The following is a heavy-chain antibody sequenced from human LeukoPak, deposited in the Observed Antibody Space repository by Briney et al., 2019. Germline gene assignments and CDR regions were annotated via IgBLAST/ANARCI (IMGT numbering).Heavy chain of an antibody. CDR2: IYSGGST. D-gene: IGHD7-27*01. Sequence: GGSLRLSCAASGFTVSSNYMSWVRQAPGKGLEWVSVIYSGGSTYYADSVKGRFTISRDNSKNTLYLQMNSLRAEDTAVYYCAKDGGLWVSAHWGDSWGRGTLVTVSS. J-gene: IGHJ4*02. V-gene: IGHV3-53*01. CDR1: GFTVSSNY. CDR3: AKDGGLWVSAHWGDS.